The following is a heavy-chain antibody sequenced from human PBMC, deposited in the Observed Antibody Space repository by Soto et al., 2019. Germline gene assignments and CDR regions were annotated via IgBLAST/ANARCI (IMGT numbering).Heavy chain of an antibody. D-gene: IGHD6-13*01. CDR2: INHSGST. CDR3: ARAGGIAAAGPYYYYGMDV. J-gene: IGHJ6*02. CDR1: GGSFSGYY. Sequence: PSETLSLTCAVYGGSFSGYYWSWIRQPPGKGLEWIGEINHSGSTNYNPSLKSRVTISVDTSKNQFSLKLSSVTAADTAVYYCARAGGIAAAGPYYYYGMDVWGQGTTVT. V-gene: IGHV4-34*01.